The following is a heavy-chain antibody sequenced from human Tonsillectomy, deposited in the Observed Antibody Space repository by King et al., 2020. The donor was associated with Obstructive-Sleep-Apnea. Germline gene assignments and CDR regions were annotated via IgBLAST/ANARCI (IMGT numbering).Heavy chain of an antibody. CDR2: IHHSGST. D-gene: IGHD3-10*01. V-gene: IGHV4-59*03. CDR3: ATRIYYGSGPDH. J-gene: IGHJ5*02. Sequence: VQLQESGPGLVKPSETLSLTCTVFGGSISSYYWCWSRQPPGKGLEWIAYIHHSGSTNYNPSLKIRVTISAETSKSQFSLKLNSVTAADTAVYYCATRIYYGSGPDHWGQGILVTVSS. CDR1: GGSISSYY.